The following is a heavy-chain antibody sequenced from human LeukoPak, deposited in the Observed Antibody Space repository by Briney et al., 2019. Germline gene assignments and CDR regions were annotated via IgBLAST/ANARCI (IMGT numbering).Heavy chain of an antibody. D-gene: IGHD3-22*01. CDR2: FCGYNGDT. CDR1: IYTFTSYG. J-gene: IGHJ3*01. V-gene: IGHV1-18*01. Sequence: ASVRVSCKASIYTFTSYGFSWVRQVPGQGLEWMGWFCGYNGDTDYAQKFQGRVTMTADTSTGTAYMELRSLRSDDTAVYFCASANFYDSSGHYPDAFDVWGQGTMVTVSS. CDR3: ASANFYDSSGHYPDAFDV.